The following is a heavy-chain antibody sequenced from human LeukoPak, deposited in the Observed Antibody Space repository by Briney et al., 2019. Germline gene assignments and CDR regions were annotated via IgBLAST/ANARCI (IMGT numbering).Heavy chain of an antibody. CDR2: ISWNSGSI. Sequence: GGSLRLSCAASGFTFDDYAMHWVRQAPGKGLEWVSGISWNSGSIGYADSVKGRFTISRDNAKNSLYLQMNSLRAEDTAIYYCAKEWKSSSSWYQYYFDSWGQGTLVTVSS. D-gene: IGHD6-13*01. CDR1: GFTFDDYA. V-gene: IGHV3-9*01. J-gene: IGHJ4*02. CDR3: AKEWKSSSSWYQYYFDS.